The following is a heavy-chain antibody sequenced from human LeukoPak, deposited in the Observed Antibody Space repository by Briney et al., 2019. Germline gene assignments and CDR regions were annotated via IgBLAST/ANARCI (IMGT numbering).Heavy chain of an antibody. Sequence: SETLSLTCTVSGGSISSYYWSWVRQPPGKGLEWIGYIYYSGSTNYNPSLKSRVTISVDTSKNQISLKLSSVTAADTAVYYCARANRYDLYFDYWGQGTLVTVSS. J-gene: IGHJ4*02. V-gene: IGHV4-59*01. D-gene: IGHD5-12*01. CDR1: GGSISSYY. CDR2: IYYSGST. CDR3: ARANRYDLYFDY.